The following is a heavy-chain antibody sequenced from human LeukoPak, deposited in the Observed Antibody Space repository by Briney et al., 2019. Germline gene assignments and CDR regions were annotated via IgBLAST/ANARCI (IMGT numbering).Heavy chain of an antibody. CDR1: GASISSGSYF. J-gene: IGHJ3*02. CDR3: ARVYDYAWGSYRLLDAFDI. CDR2: FHTSGGT. D-gene: IGHD3-16*02. V-gene: IGHV4-61*02. Sequence: SETLSLTCTVSGASISSGSYFWSWVRQPAGKALEWIGRFHTSGGTNYNPSLESRVTISVDTSKNQFSLKLSSVTAADTAVYYCARVYDYAWGSYRLLDAFDIWGQGTMVTVSS.